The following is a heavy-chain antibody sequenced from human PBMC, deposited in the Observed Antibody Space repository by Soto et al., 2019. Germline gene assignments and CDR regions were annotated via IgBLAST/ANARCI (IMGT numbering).Heavy chain of an antibody. D-gene: IGHD3-9*01. CDR2: ISGASTYT. J-gene: IGHJ4*01. Sequence: GGSLRLSCAASGFTLTDYYMNWIRQSPGKGLEWISYISGASTYTDYADSVRGRFTISRDNSKNSLYLQMYNLRADDTALYFCARGRYFDWSPLYAYWGHGTPVTVSS. CDR3: ARGRYFDWSPLYAY. V-gene: IGHV3-11*06. CDR1: GFTLTDYY.